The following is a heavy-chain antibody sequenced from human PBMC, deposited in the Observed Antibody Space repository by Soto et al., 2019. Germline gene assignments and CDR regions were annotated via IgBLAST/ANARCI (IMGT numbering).Heavy chain of an antibody. V-gene: IGHV3-33*01. Sequence: GGSLRLSCAAAGFTFSSYGMHWVRQAPGKGLEWVAVIWYDGSNKYYADSVKGRFTISRDNSKNTLYLQMNSLRAEDTAVYYCARDRGDSVVVTPGWFDPWGQGTLVTGSS. CDR1: GFTFSSYG. CDR3: ARDRGDSVVVTPGWFDP. D-gene: IGHD2-21*02. J-gene: IGHJ5*02. CDR2: IWYDGSNK.